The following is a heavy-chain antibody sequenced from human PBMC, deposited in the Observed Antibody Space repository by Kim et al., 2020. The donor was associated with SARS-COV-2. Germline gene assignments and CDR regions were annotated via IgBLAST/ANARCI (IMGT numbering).Heavy chain of an antibody. Sequence: YSTRFPGGATITRDTSAGAAYMELSSLRSEDTAVYYCARSPDIVATISLDYWGQGTLVTVSS. V-gene: IGHV1-3*01. J-gene: IGHJ4*02. D-gene: IGHD5-12*01. CDR3: ARSPDIVATISLDY.